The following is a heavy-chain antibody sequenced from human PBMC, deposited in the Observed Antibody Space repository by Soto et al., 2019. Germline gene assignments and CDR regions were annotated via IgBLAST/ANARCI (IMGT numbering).Heavy chain of an antibody. CDR3: ASSYLADSGNR. V-gene: IGHV3-7*01. Sequence: EVQLVESGGGLVQPGGSLRLSCAASGFTYSRCWMSWVRQAPGKGLEWVANIKQDGSEKYYVDYVKGRFTISRDNDKNSLYLQMNSLRAEDPAVDYCASSYLADSGNRWSQGPMVTVSS. CDR2: IKQDGSEK. CDR1: GFTYSRCW. J-gene: IGHJ4*02. D-gene: IGHD3-10*01.